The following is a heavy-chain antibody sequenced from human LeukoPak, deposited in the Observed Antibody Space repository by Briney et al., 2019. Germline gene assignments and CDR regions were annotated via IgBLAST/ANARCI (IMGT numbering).Heavy chain of an antibody. Sequence: PGGSLRLSCAASGFTFSDYYMSWIRQAPGKGLEWVSYISSSSSYTNYADSVKGRFTISRDNAKNSLYLQMNSLRAEDTAVYYCARDGGAAAGTFGYYFDYWGQGTLVTVSS. D-gene: IGHD6-13*01. CDR3: ARDGGAAAGTFGYYFDY. J-gene: IGHJ4*02. V-gene: IGHV3-11*06. CDR1: GFTFSDYY. CDR2: ISSSSSYT.